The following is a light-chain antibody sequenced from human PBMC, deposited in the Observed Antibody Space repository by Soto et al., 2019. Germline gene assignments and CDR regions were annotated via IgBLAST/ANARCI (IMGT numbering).Light chain of an antibody. CDR1: SSNIGAYDY. CDR2: EVS. Sequence: QSVLTQPPSVSAAPGQKVTISCSGSSSNIGAYDYVSWYQQHPGRAPKLIIYEVSHRFSGLSYRFSGSKSGNTASLTISGLQAEDEGDYYCTSFAPGRIYVFGSGTKVTVL. V-gene: IGLV2-14*03. J-gene: IGLJ1*01. CDR3: TSFAPGRIYV.